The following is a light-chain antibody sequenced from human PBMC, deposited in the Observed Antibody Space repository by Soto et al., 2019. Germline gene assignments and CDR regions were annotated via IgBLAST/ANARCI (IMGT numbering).Light chain of an antibody. J-gene: IGKJ5*01. CDR3: QQSYSTPPIT. Sequence: DIQMTQSPSSLSASVGDRVTITCRASQSISSYLNWYQQKTAKAPKLLIYAASSLQSGVPSRFSGSGSGTDFTLTISSLQPEDFATYYCQQSYSTPPITFGQGTRLEIK. CDR2: AAS. V-gene: IGKV1-39*01. CDR1: QSISSY.